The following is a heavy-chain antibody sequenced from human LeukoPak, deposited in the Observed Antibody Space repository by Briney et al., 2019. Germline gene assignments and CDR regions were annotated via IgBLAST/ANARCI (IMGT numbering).Heavy chain of an antibody. Sequence: SETLSLTCAVYGGSFSGYYWSWIRQPPGKGLEWIGEINHSGSTNYNPSLKSRVTISVDTSKNQFSLKLSSVTAADTAVYYCARVAMVRGVSGSYRWRGGRFDPWGQGTLVTVSS. J-gene: IGHJ5*02. D-gene: IGHD3-10*01. CDR1: GGSFSGYY. CDR3: ARVAMVRGVSGSYRWRGGRFDP. CDR2: INHSGST. V-gene: IGHV4-34*01.